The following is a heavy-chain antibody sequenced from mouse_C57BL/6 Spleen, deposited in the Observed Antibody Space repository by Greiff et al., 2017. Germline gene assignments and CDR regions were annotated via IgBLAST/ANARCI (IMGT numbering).Heavy chain of an antibody. CDR3: ARQGCAY. J-gene: IGHJ3*01. V-gene: IGHV5-17*01. CDR1: GFTFSDYG. Sequence: EVKLMESGGGLVKPGGSLKLSCAASGFTFSDYGMHWVRQAPGKGLEWVAYISSGSSNIYYADTVKGRFTMSRDNAKTTLFLQMAILRSEDTAMYYCARQGCAYGGQGTLVTVSA. CDR2: ISSGSSNI.